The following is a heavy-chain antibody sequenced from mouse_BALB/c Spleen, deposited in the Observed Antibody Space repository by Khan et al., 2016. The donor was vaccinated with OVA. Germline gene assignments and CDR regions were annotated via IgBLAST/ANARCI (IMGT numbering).Heavy chain of an antibody. D-gene: IGHD1-1*02. J-gene: IGHJ4*01. V-gene: IGHV2-6-5*01. CDR3: AKGLWSYYFACDY. CDR2: IWGGGST. Sequence: QVQLKESGPGLVAPSQSLSITCTVSGFSLSNYGVSWIRQPPGKGLEWLGVIWGGGSTYYNSTLKSRLSISKDNSKSQVFLKMNSLQTDDTAMYYCAKGLWSYYFACDYWGQGTSVTVSS. CDR1: GFSLSNYG.